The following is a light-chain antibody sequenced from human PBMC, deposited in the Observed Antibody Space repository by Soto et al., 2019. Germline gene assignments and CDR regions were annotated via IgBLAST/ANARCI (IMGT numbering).Light chain of an antibody. CDR2: GAS. CDR1: QSVSDK. J-gene: IGKJ1*01. Sequence: EIELTQSPATLSVSPWERVTLSCRASQSVSDKLAWYQQKPGQAPRLLIYGASSRASGIPARFSGSGSGTDFTLTISSLQSEDFAVYYCQQFNNWPRTFGQGTKVE. CDR3: QQFNNWPRT. V-gene: IGKV3-15*01.